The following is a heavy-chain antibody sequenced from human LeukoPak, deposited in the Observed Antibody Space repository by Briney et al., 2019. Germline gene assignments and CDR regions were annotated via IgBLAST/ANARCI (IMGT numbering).Heavy chain of an antibody. V-gene: IGHV1-18*01. CDR3: ARGLPAAGDYYYYYMDV. Sequence: GASVKVSCKASGYTFTSYGISWVRQAPGQGLEWMGWIGAYNGNTNYAQKLQGRVTMTTDTSTSTAYMELRSLRSDDTAVYYCARGLPAAGDYYYYYMDVWGKGTTVTVSS. CDR1: GYTFTSYG. J-gene: IGHJ6*03. CDR2: IGAYNGNT. D-gene: IGHD6-13*01.